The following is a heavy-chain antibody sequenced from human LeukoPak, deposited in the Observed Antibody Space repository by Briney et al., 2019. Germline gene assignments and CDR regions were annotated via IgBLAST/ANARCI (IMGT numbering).Heavy chain of an antibody. J-gene: IGHJ4*02. Sequence: ASVTVSCKASGYTFTSYGISWVRQAPGRGLAGMGWNSAYNGNTNYAQKLQRRVSMTTDPYTSTDYIELSSLGSDETAGYYCARVLVGNYCESSGLGLLDYWGQGTRVSVSS. V-gene: IGHV1-18*01. CDR2: NSAYNGNT. D-gene: IGHD3-22*01. CDR1: GYTFTSYG. CDR3: ARVLVGNYCESSGLGLLDY.